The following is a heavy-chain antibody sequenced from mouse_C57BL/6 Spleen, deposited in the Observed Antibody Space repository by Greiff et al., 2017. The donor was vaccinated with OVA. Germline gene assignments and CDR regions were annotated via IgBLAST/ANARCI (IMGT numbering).Heavy chain of an antibody. Sequence: EVQGVESGGGLVQPGGSLSLSCAASGFTFTDYYMSWVRQPPGKALEWLGFIRNKANGYTTAYSASVKGRFTISRDNSQSILYLQMNALRAEDSATYYCARSLHYYGSSPYYYAMDYWGQGTSVTVSS. D-gene: IGHD1-1*01. V-gene: IGHV7-3*01. CDR2: IRNKANGYTT. CDR3: ARSLHYYGSSPYYYAMDY. CDR1: GFTFTDYY. J-gene: IGHJ4*01.